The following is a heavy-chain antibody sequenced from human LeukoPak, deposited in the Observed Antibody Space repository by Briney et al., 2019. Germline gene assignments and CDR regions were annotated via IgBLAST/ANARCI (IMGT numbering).Heavy chain of an antibody. CDR3: AKTSGSYSNFDC. CDR2: IGGIASNT. Sequence: GGSLRLSCAASGFTFNNNAMTWVRQAPGKGLEWVSTIGGIASNTYYADSVKGRFTISRDNSKNMLDLQMNGLRAEDTAMYYCAKTSGSYSNFDCWGQGILVTVSS. V-gene: IGHV3-23*01. D-gene: IGHD3-22*01. J-gene: IGHJ4*02. CDR1: GFTFNNNA.